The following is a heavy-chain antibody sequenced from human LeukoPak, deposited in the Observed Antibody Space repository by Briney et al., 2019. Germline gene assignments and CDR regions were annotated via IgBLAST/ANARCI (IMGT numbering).Heavy chain of an antibody. V-gene: IGHV1-69*05. D-gene: IGHD1-1*01. CDR1: GGTFSSYA. CDR3: ASHLERHPYYFDY. Sequence: SVKVSCKASGGTFSSYAISWVRQAPGQGLEWMGGIIPIFGTANYAQKFQGRVTITTDESTSTAYMELSSLRSEDTAVYYCASHLERHPYYFDYLGRGTLVTVSS. CDR2: IIPIFGTA. J-gene: IGHJ4*02.